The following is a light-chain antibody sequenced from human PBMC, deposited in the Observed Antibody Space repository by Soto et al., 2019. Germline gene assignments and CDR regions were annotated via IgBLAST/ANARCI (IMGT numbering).Light chain of an antibody. Sequence: EILLTQSPVTRYMSPRXWAALSCWASQSVSNNYLAWYQQKPGQAPRLLIYGASNRATGIPDRFSGSGSGTDFTLTISRLEPEDFAVYYCQQYGSSGTFGQGTKVDIK. CDR2: GAS. V-gene: IGKV3-20*01. CDR1: QSVSNNY. CDR3: QQYGSSGT. J-gene: IGKJ1*01.